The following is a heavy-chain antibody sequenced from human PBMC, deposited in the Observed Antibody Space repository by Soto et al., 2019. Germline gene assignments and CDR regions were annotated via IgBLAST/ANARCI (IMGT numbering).Heavy chain of an antibody. V-gene: IGHV1-46*01. J-gene: IGHJ4*02. CDR3: ARTLNDYGDYAADY. D-gene: IGHD4-17*01. CDR1: GYTFTTYY. Sequence: QVQLVQSGAEVKKPGASVKVSCTASGYTFTTYYMHWVRQAPGQGLEWMGIINPNSGSTRYAQKVQGRFTMTRDTSTSTVYKQLSSLRSEDTAVYYCARTLNDYGDYAADYWGQGTLVTVSS. CDR2: INPNSGST.